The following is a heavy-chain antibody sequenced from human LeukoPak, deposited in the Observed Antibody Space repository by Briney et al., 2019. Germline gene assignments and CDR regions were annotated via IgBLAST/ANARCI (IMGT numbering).Heavy chain of an antibody. J-gene: IGHJ4*02. Sequence: ASVKVSCKASGGTFSSYAISWVRQAPGQGLEWMGGIIAIFGTANYAQKFQGRVTITADKSTSTAYMELSGLRSEDTAVYYCATLTYDILTGYSKRYFDYWGQGTLVTVSS. CDR1: GGTFSSYA. V-gene: IGHV1-69*06. CDR2: IIAIFGTA. D-gene: IGHD3-9*01. CDR3: ATLTYDILTGYSKRYFDY.